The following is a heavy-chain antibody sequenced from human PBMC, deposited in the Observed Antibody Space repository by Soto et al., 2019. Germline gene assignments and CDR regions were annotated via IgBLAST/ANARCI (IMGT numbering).Heavy chain of an antibody. CDR1: GYTLTELS. Sequence: ASVKVSRAVSGYTLTELSLHSVRQTTGKGLEWMGGFEPEDAETIFAHKFQCRVSLTEDTSTDTAYLELSSLGSDDTAVYYCATRTYYDYVWGSFDYSGQGTPVNVAS. CDR3: ATRTYYDYVWGSFDY. J-gene: IGHJ4*02. CDR2: FEPEDAET. D-gene: IGHD3-16*01. V-gene: IGHV1-24*01.